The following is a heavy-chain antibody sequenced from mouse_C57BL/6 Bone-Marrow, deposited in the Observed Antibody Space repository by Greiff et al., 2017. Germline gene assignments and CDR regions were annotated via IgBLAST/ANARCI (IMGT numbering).Heavy chain of an antibody. J-gene: IGHJ2*01. V-gene: IGHV3-1*01. CDR2: ISYSGST. D-gene: IGHD1-1*01. Sequence: EVQLQESGPGMVKPSQSLSLTCTVTGYSITSGYDWHWIRHFPGNKLEWMGYISYSGSTNYNPSLKSRISITHDTSKNHFFLKLNSVTTEDTATYYCARGGVYYYGSSFFDYWGQGTTLTVAS. CDR1: GYSITSGYD. CDR3: ARGGVYYYGSSFFDY.